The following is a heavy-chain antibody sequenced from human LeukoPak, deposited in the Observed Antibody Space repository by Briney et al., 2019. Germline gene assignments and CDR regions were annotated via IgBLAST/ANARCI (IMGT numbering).Heavy chain of an antibody. Sequence: PSETLSLTCTVSGGSISSYYWSWIRQPPGKGLEWIGYIYYSGSTNYNPSLKSRVTISVDASKNQFSLKLSSVTAADTAVYYRARDSGSYFGFDYWGQGTPGHRLL. CDR1: GGSISSYY. V-gene: IGHV4-59*01. CDR3: ARDSGSYFGFDY. CDR2: IYYSGST. J-gene: IGHJ4*02. D-gene: IGHD1-26*01.